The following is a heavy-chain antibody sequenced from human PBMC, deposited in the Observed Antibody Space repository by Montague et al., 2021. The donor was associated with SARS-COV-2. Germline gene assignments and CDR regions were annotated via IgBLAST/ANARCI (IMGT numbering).Heavy chain of an antibody. D-gene: IGHD2-21*01. CDR2: VHYTRNP. CDR1: GGFMRDSY. J-gene: IGHJ4*02. Sequence: SETLSLTCTVSGGFMRDSYRNWIRLHPGLGMVWIGLVHYTRNPSYEPNLRSRVFISVVTSQSQVSLKLNSVTAADTAIYFCVRHIPLSRSPGFESWGQGILVTVSS. V-gene: IGHV4-59*08. CDR3: VRHIPLSRSPGFES.